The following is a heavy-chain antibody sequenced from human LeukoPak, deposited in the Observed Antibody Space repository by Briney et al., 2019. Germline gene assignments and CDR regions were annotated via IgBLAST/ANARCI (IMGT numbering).Heavy chain of an antibody. Sequence: PSETLSLTCTVSGGSISSYGWSWIRQPPGKGLEWIGYIYYSGSTNYNPSLKSRVTISVDTSKNQFSLKPSSVTAADTAVYYCARGRDGYNLSYWGQGTLVTVSS. J-gene: IGHJ4*02. CDR2: IYYSGST. CDR3: ARGRDGYNLSY. V-gene: IGHV4-59*12. D-gene: IGHD5-24*01. CDR1: GGSISSYG.